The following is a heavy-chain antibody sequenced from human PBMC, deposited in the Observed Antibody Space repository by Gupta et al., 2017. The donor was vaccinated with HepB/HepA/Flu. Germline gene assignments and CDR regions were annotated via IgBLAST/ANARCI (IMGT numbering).Heavy chain of an antibody. J-gene: IGHJ4*02. CDR2: ISSSGGSIK. CDR1: GFTFKNYE. D-gene: IGHD6-19*01. CDR3: ARVVGIAVAGYYLDY. Sequence: EVQLVESGGGLVQPGGSLRLSCAASGFTFKNYEMNWVRQAPGKGPEWVSYISSSGGSIKYYADSVEGRLTISRDNAKNSLYLQMNSLRAEDTAVYYCARVVGIAVAGYYLDYWGLGTLVTVSS. V-gene: IGHV3-48*03.